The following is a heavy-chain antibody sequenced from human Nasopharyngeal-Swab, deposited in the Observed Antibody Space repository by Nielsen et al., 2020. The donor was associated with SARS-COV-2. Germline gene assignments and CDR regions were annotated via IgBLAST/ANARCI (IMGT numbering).Heavy chain of an antibody. D-gene: IGHD3-3*01. CDR2: ISSSSSYI. V-gene: IGHV3-21*01. Sequence: GGSLRLSCAASGFTFSSYSMNWVRQAPGKGLEWVPSISSSSSYIYYADSVKGRFTISRDNAKNSLYLQMNSLRAEDTAVYYCARAAAIFGSYMDVWGKGTTVTVSS. J-gene: IGHJ6*03. CDR3: ARAAAIFGSYMDV. CDR1: GFTFSSYS.